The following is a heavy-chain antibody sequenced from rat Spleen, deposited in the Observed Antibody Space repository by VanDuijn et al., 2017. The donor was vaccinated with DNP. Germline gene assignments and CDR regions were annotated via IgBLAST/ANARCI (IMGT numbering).Heavy chain of an antibody. CDR2: INKESGTI. Sequence: VQLVESGGGPVQPGRSLKLSCAASGFDFIDYWMGWVRQAPGKGLEWIGEINKESGTIIYSPSLKDKFTISRDNAQNTLYLQMSKLISEDTAIYYCARGPNYGGYLDYFDYWGQGVMVTVSS. CDR3: ARGPNYGGYLDYFDY. V-gene: IGHV4-2*01. J-gene: IGHJ2*01. CDR1: GFDFIDYW. D-gene: IGHD1-11*01.